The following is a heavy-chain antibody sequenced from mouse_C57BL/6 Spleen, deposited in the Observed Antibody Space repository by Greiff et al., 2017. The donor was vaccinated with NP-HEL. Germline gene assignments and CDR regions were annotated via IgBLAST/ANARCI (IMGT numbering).Heavy chain of an antibody. J-gene: IGHJ4*01. CDR3: ARRGTTEAMDY. CDR1: GYTFTSYW. D-gene: IGHD2-14*01. CDR2: IHPNSGST. V-gene: IGHV1-64*01. Sequence: QVQLQQPGAELVKPGASVKLSCKASGYTFTSYWMHWVKQRPGQGLEWIGMIHPNSGSTNYNEKFKSKATLTVDKSSSTAYMQLSSLTSEDSAVYYCARRGTTEAMDYWGQGTSVTVSS.